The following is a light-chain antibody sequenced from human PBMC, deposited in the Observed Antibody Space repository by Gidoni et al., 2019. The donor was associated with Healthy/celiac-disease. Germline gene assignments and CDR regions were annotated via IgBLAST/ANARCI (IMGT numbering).Light chain of an antibody. J-gene: IGKJ4*01. V-gene: IGKV1-39*01. CDR2: AAS. Sequence: DIQMTQSPSSLSASVGDRVTITCRASQGISSYLNWYQQKPGKAPKLLIYAASSLQSGVPSRFRGSGSGTDFTLTISSLQPEDFATYYCQQSYSTPITFGGXTKVEIK. CDR1: QGISSY. CDR3: QQSYSTPIT.